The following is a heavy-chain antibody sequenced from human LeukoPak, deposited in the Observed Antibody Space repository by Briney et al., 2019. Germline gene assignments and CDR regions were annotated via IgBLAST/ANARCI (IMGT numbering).Heavy chain of an antibody. J-gene: IGHJ4*02. CDR2: THHSGST. CDR3: ARDQTAAGSRLEY. CDR1: GGSISSGGYY. Sequence: SETLSLTCSVSGGSISSGGYYWSWIRPHPGKGLEWIGYTHHSGSTYYNPSLKSRVTISVDTSKNQFSLKVSSVTAADTAVYYCARDQTAAGSRLEYWGQGTLVTVSS. V-gene: IGHV4-31*03. D-gene: IGHD6-13*01.